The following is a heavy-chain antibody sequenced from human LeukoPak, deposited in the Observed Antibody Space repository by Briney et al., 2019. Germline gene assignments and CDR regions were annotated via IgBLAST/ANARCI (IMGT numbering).Heavy chain of an antibody. D-gene: IGHD3-9*01. Sequence: PSGTLSLTCAVSGGSISSSNWWSWVRQPPGKGLEWIGEIYHSGSTNYNPSLKSRVTISVDKSKNQFSLKLSSVTAADTAVYYCARGRTYYDILTGYKGHYGMDVWGQGTTVTVSS. J-gene: IGHJ6*02. CDR1: GGSISSSNW. V-gene: IGHV4-4*02. CDR3: ARGRTYYDILTGYKGHYGMDV. CDR2: IYHSGST.